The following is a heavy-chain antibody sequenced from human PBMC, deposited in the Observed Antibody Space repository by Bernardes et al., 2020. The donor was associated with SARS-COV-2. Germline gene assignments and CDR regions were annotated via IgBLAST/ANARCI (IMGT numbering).Heavy chain of an antibody. CDR3: AKESGLFDP. D-gene: IGHD5-12*01. V-gene: IGHV3-23*01. Sequence: LRLSCAASGFTFNSYAMSWVRQAPGKGLEWVSTISGSGGSTNFADSVKGRFSISRDNSKNTLYLQMSSLRVEDTAVYYCAKESGLFDPWGQGTLVTVSS. J-gene: IGHJ5*02. CDR2: ISGSGGST. CDR1: GFTFNSYA.